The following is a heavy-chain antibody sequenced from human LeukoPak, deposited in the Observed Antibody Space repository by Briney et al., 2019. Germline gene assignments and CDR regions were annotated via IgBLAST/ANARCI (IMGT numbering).Heavy chain of an antibody. CDR2: IYYSGST. D-gene: IGHD2-15*01. V-gene: IGHV4-59*11. CDR3: ARESASIAGGAFDI. J-gene: IGHJ3*02. CDR1: GGSISSHY. Sequence: SETLSLTCTVSGGSISSHYWSWIRQPPGKGLEWIGYIYYSGSTYYNPPLKSRVTISVDTSKNQFSLKLSSVTAADTAVYYCARESASIAGGAFDIWGQGTMVTVSS.